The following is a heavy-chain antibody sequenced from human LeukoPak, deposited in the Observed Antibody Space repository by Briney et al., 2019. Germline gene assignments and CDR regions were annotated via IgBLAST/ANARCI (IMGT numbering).Heavy chain of an antibody. Sequence: SGGSLRLSCAAAGFTFSDYWMHWVRQAPGKGLVWVSRINTDGSSTNYADSVKGRFTISRDNAKNTLYLQMNSLRAEDTAVYYCARIPDSYGSMGAFDIWGQGTMVTVSS. J-gene: IGHJ3*02. V-gene: IGHV3-74*01. CDR1: GFTFSDYW. CDR2: INTDGSST. CDR3: ARIPDSYGSMGAFDI. D-gene: IGHD5-18*01.